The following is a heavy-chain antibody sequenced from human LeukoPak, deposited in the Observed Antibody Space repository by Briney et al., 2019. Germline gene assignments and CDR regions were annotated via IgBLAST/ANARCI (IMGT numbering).Heavy chain of an antibody. D-gene: IGHD1-1*01. Sequence: GGSLRLSCAASGFTFSSYWMHWVRQAPGKGLEWVSAISGSGGSTYYADSVKGRFTISRDNSKNTLYLQMNSLRAEDTAVYYCAKDKGFTTGTVDSYFDYWGQGTLVTVSS. CDR3: AKDKGFTTGTVDSYFDY. CDR1: GFTFSSYW. J-gene: IGHJ4*02. V-gene: IGHV3-23*01. CDR2: ISGSGGST.